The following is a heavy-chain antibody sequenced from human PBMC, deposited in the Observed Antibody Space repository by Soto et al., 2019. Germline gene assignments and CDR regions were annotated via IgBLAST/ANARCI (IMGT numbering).Heavy chain of an antibody. CDR1: GFTFSSYA. CDR2: ISYDGSNK. V-gene: IGHV3-30-3*01. CDR3: ASLGRLIVVNDY. J-gene: IGHJ4*02. D-gene: IGHD3-22*01. Sequence: QVQLVESGGGVVQPGRSLRLSCAASGFTFSSYAMHWVRQAPGKGLEWVAVISYDGSNKYYADSVKGRFTISRDNSKNTLYLQMNSLRAEDTAVYYCASLGRLIVVNDYWGQGTLVTVSS.